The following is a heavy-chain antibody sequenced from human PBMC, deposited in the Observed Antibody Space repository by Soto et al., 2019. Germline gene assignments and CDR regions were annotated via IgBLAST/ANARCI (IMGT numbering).Heavy chain of an antibody. D-gene: IGHD6-19*01. CDR3: TRRFSDGWYSDY. J-gene: IGHJ4*02. CDR2: IWYDGSNE. CDR1: GFIFSGYG. Sequence: QVQLVESGGGVVQPGRSLRLSCAASGFIFSGYGMHWVRQAPGKGLEWVAVIWYDGSNENYADPVKGRFTISRDNSKNTLYLQMNSLRAEDTAVYYCTRRFSDGWYSDYWGQGPLVTVSS. V-gene: IGHV3-33*01.